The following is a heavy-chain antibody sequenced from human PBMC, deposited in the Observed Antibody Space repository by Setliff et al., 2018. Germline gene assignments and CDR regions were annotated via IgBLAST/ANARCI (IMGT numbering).Heavy chain of an antibody. J-gene: IGHJ4*02. V-gene: IGHV3-30*02. Sequence: GGSLRLSCAASGFTFSGYGIHWVRQAPGKGLEWVAFIRPDGSNKYYADSVKGRFTISRDNSKNTLYLQMNGLRAEDTAVYYCAREPFPYYFDYWGQGTLVTVSS. CDR2: IRPDGSNK. CDR3: AREPFPYYFDY. CDR1: GFTFSGYG.